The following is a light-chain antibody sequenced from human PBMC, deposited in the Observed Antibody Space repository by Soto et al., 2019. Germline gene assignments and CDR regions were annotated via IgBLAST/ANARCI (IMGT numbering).Light chain of an antibody. CDR1: QSISSY. J-gene: IGKJ4*01. CDR3: QQNYSLPLT. V-gene: IGKV1-39*01. Sequence: DLQMTQSPSSLSASLGDRVTITCRASQSISSYLNWYQQKPGKAPKLLIYAASSLQSGVPSRFSGSGSGTDFTLTISSLQPEDFATYYCQQNYSLPLTXGEGTKVDIK. CDR2: AAS.